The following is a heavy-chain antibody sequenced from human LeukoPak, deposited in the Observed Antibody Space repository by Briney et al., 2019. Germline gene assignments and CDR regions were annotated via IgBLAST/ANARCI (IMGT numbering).Heavy chain of an antibody. CDR3: ARGYCSGGSCYPRRYYYYMDV. CDR1: GGSFSGYY. CDR2: INHSGST. J-gene: IGHJ6*03. Sequence: PSETLSLTCAVYGGSFSGYYWSWIRQPPGKGLEWIGEINHSGSTNYNPSLKSRVTISVDTSKNQFSLKLSSVTAADTAVYYCARGYCSGGSCYPRRYYYYMDVWGKGTTVTVSS. V-gene: IGHV4-34*01. D-gene: IGHD2-15*01.